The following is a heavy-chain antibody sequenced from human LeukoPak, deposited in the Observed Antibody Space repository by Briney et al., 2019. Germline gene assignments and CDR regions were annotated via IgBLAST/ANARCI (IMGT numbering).Heavy chain of an antibody. V-gene: IGHV4-34*01. J-gene: IGHJ3*02. CDR2: INHSGST. CDR3: ARGNIVATIERAFDI. CDR1: GGSFSGYY. Sequence: SETLSLTCAVYGGSFSGYYWSWIRQPPGKGLEWIGEINHSGSTNYNPSPKSRVTISVDTSKNQFSLKLSSVTAADTAVYYCARGNIVATIERAFDIWGQGTMVTVSS. D-gene: IGHD5-12*01.